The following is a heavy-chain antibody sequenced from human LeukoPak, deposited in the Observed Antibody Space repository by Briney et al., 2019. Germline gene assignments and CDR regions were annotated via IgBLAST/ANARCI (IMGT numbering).Heavy chain of an antibody. CDR1: GFTFSSYA. CDR2: ISYDGSNK. V-gene: IGHV3-30-3*01. CDR3: ARRINYYDSSGYYYVRYFDS. Sequence: GGSLRLSCAASGFTFSSYAMHWVRQAPGKGLEWVAVISYDGSNKYYADSVKGRFTISSDNAKNTLYLQMNSLGAEDTAVYYCARRINYYDSSGYYYVRYFDSWGQGTLVAVSS. J-gene: IGHJ4*02. D-gene: IGHD3-22*01.